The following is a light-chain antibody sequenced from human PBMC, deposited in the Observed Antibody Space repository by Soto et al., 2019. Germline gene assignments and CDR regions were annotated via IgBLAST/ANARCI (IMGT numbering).Light chain of an antibody. Sequence: EIVLTQSPATLSLSPGERATLSCRASQSVRSSYLAWYQQKPGQAPRLLIYGASSRATGIPDRFSGSGSGTDFTLTISSLETEDFAVYYCQQYDDSLTWTFGQGTKVEIK. CDR2: GAS. CDR3: QQYDDSLTWT. J-gene: IGKJ1*01. CDR1: QSVRSSY. V-gene: IGKV3-20*01.